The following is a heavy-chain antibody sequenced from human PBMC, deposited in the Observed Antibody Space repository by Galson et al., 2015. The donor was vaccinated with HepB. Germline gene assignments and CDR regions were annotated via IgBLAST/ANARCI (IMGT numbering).Heavy chain of an antibody. Sequence: SVKVSCKASGYTFTGYYMHWVRQAPGQGLEWMGRINPNSGGTNYAQKFQGRFTMTRDTSISTAYMELSRLRSDDTVVYYCARGKIAAAGTSLHLLDYWGQGTLVTVSS. V-gene: IGHV1-2*05. J-gene: IGHJ4*02. CDR2: INPNSGGT. CDR1: GYTFTGYY. CDR3: ARGKIAAAGTSLHLLDY. D-gene: IGHD6-13*01.